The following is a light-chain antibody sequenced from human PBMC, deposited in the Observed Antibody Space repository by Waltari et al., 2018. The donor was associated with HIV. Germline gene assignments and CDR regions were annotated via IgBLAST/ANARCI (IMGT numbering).Light chain of an antibody. CDR2: AAS. CDR1: QAIGNS. CDR3: QKYNNAPRT. Sequence: IQLTQSPSSLSASVGDRVTITCRASQAIGNSLAWYQQRPGKVPQLLIYAASTLQSGVPSRFSGFGSGTKFTLAIASFQPEDVATYFCQKYNNAPRTFGQGTKVEI. V-gene: IGKV1-27*01. J-gene: IGKJ1*01.